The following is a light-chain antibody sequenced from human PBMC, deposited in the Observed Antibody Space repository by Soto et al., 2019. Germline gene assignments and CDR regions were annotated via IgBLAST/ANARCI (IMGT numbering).Light chain of an antibody. Sequence: QSVLTQPASVSGSPGQSITISCTGTSSDVGGYNYVSWYQQHPGKAPKLMIYEVRNRPSGVSNRFSGSKSGNTASLTISGLQAEDEADYYCSSYTSSSTPDVFGTGTKLTVL. CDR1: SSDVGGYNY. V-gene: IGLV2-14*01. J-gene: IGLJ1*01. CDR3: SSYTSSSTPDV. CDR2: EVR.